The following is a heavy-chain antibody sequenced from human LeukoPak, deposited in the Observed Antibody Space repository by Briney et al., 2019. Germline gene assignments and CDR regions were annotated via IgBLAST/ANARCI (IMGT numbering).Heavy chain of an antibody. CDR1: GGSISSSSYY. CDR2: IYYSGST. J-gene: IGHJ5*02. Sequence: PSETLSLTCTVSGGSISSSSYYWGWIRQPPGKGLEWIGSIYYSGSTYYNPSLKSRVTISVDTSKDQFSLKLSSVTAADTAVYYCARDARTPWRWFDPWGQGTLVTVSS. D-gene: IGHD1-1*01. CDR3: ARDARTPWRWFDP. V-gene: IGHV4-39*07.